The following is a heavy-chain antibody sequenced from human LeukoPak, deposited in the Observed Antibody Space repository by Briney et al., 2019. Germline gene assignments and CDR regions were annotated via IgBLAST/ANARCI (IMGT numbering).Heavy chain of an antibody. Sequence: ASVKVPCKASGYTFTGYYMHWVRQAPGQGLEWMGWINPNSGGTNYAQKFQGRVTMTRDTSISTAYMELSRLRSDDTAVYYCARVSVVVVTKPKNYFDYWGQGTLVTVSS. V-gene: IGHV1-2*02. CDR1: GYTFTGYY. D-gene: IGHD3-22*01. CDR2: INPNSGGT. CDR3: ARVSVVVVTKPKNYFDY. J-gene: IGHJ4*02.